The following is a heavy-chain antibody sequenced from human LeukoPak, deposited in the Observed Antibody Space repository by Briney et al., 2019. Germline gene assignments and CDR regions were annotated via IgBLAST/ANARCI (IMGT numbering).Heavy chain of an antibody. CDR1: GGSFSGYY. Sequence: PSETLSLTCAVYGGSFSGYYWSWIRQPPGKGLEWIGEINHSGSTNYNPSLKSRVTISVDTSKNQFSLKLSSVTAADTAAYYCARGRPPYYYYYGMDVWGQGTTVTVSS. J-gene: IGHJ6*02. CDR3: ARGRPPYYYYYGMDV. V-gene: IGHV4-34*01. CDR2: INHSGST.